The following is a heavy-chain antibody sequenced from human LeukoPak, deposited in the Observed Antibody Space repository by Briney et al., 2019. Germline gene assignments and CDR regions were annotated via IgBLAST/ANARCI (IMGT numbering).Heavy chain of an antibody. D-gene: IGHD1-1*01. Sequence: GGSLRLSCAASGFTFSTYGMGWVRQAPGKGLEWVSALSGSGGTTYYADSVKGRFTISRDNSRNTLSLQMNSLRADDTAVYYCAKDRTGTTGADWFDPWGQGTLVTVPS. J-gene: IGHJ5*02. V-gene: IGHV3-23*01. CDR3: AKDRTGTTGADWFDP. CDR1: GFTFSTYG. CDR2: LSGSGGTT.